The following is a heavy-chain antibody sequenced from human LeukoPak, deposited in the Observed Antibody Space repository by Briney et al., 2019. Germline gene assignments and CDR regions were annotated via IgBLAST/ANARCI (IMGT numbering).Heavy chain of an antibody. CDR2: INPNSGGT. Sequence: ASVKVSCKASGYTFTGYYMHWVRQAPGQGLEWMGWINPNSGGTNYAQKFQGRVTMTRDTPISTAYMELSRLRSDDTAAYYCARDSGGRGGYCTNGLCYSRFFDYWGQGTLVTVSS. D-gene: IGHD2-8*01. J-gene: IGHJ4*02. CDR1: GYTFTGYY. CDR3: ARDSGGRGGYCTNGLCYSRFFDY. V-gene: IGHV1-2*02.